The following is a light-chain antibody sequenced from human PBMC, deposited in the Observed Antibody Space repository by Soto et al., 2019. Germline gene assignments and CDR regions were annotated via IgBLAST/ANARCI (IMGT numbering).Light chain of an antibody. CDR3: QQANSFLALT. CDR2: AAS. Sequence: DIHMTQSPSSLSASLGDRVTITFRASQSISSYLNWYQQKPGKAPKLLIYAASSLQSGVPSRFSGSGSGTDFTLTISSLQPEDFATYYCQQANSFLALTFGGGTKVDIK. V-gene: IGKV1-39*01. J-gene: IGKJ4*01. CDR1: QSISSY.